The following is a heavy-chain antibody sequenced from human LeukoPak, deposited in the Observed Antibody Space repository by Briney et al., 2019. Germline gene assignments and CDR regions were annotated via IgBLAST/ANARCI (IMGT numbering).Heavy chain of an antibody. D-gene: IGHD6-19*01. Sequence: PGGSLRLSCAASGFTFSSYAMHWVRQAPGKGLEWVAVISYDGSNKYYADSVKGRFTISRDNSKNTLYLQMNSLRPEDMALYYCAKDSSGWHPGRYFAYWGQGTLVTVSS. V-gene: IGHV3-30*04. CDR1: GFTFSSYA. CDR3: AKDSSGWHPGRYFAY. CDR2: ISYDGSNK. J-gene: IGHJ4*02.